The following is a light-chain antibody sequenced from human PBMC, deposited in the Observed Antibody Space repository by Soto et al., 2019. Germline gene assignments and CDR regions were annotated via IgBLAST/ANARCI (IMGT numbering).Light chain of an antibody. J-gene: IGKJ1*01. Sequence: EVVMTQSPDTLSVSPGERATLSCRASQSVNSNLAWYQQKLGQAPRLLIYGASTRATDIPPRFSGSGAGTEFTLTISSLQSEDFAIYYCQQYNNWPRTLGQGTKVDIK. CDR1: QSVNSN. CDR3: QQYNNWPRT. V-gene: IGKV3-15*01. CDR2: GAS.